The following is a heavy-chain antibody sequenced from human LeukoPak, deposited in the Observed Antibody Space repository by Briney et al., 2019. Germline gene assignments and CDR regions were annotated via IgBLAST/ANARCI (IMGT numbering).Heavy chain of an antibody. D-gene: IGHD6-13*01. CDR3: ARSPLQQPTYNWFDP. J-gene: IGHJ5*02. Sequence: SSETLSLTCTVSGGSISSYYWSWIRQPPGKGLEWIGYIYYSGSTNYNPSLKSRVTISVDTSKNQFSLKLSSVTAADTAVYYCARSPLQQPTYNWFDPWGQGTLVTVSS. CDR2: IYYSGST. V-gene: IGHV4-59*01. CDR1: GGSISSYY.